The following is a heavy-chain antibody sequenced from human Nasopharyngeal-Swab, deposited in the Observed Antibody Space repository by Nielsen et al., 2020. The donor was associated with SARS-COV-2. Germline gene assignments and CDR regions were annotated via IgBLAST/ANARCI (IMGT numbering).Heavy chain of an antibody. J-gene: IGHJ3*02. V-gene: IGHV4-39*01. D-gene: IGHD2-15*01. CDR2: IYYSGST. CDR3: ARQRTRCSGGSCYWDAFDI. Sequence: WIRQPPGKGLEWIGSIYYSGSTYYNPSLKSRVTISVDTSKNQFSLKLSSVTAADTAVYYCARQRTRCSGGSCYWDAFDIWGQGTMVTVSS.